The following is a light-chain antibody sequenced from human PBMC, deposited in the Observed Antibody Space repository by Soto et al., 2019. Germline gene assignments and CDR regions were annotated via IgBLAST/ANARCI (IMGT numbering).Light chain of an antibody. J-gene: IGKJ4*01. CDR1: QSVSSN. V-gene: IGKV3-11*01. CDR3: QQRTNWPLT. Sequence: PGERVTLSCRASQSVSSNLAWYQQKRGQAPRLLICDASNRATGIPARFSGSGSGTDFTLIISSLEPEDFAVYYCQQRTNWPLTFGGGTKVDIK. CDR2: DAS.